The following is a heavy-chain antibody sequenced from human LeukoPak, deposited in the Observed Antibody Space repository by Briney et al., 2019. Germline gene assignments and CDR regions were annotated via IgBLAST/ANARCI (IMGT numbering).Heavy chain of an antibody. V-gene: IGHV3-23*01. CDR1: GFTFSSYA. Sequence: GGSLRLSCAASGFTFSSYAMSWVRQAPGKGLEWVSAISGSGGSTYYADSVKGRFTLPRDDSKNTLYLQMNSLRAEDTAVYYCAKGDYYDILNPMYYYYGMDVWGQGTTVTVSS. CDR2: ISGSGGST. CDR3: AKGDYYDILNPMYYYYGMDV. D-gene: IGHD3-9*01. J-gene: IGHJ6*01.